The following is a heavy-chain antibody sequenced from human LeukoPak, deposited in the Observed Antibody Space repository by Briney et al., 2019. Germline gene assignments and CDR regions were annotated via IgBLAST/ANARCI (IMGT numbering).Heavy chain of an antibody. Sequence: ASVKVSCKASGYTFTTYDINWVRQATGQGLERMGWMDPKSGNTAYAQNFQGRVTITRNTSITTAYMELTSLTSEDTAIYYCARSIGSSSSPWGQGTLVSVSS. CDR3: ARSIGSSSSP. D-gene: IGHD6-13*01. V-gene: IGHV1-8*03. CDR2: MDPKSGNT. J-gene: IGHJ5*02. CDR1: GYTFTTYD.